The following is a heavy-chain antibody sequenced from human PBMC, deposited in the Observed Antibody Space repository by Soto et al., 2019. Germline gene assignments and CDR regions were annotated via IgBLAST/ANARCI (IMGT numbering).Heavy chain of an antibody. V-gene: IGHV3-30-3*01. Sequence: PGGSLRLSCAASGFTFSSYAMHWVRRAPGKGLEWVAVISYDGSNKYYADSVKGRFTISRDNSKNTLYLQMNSLRAEDTAVYYCARGYYDFWSGYYAVYYYYYGMDVWGQGTTVTVSS. D-gene: IGHD3-3*01. CDR1: GFTFSSYA. CDR2: ISYDGSNK. CDR3: ARGYYDFWSGYYAVYYYYYGMDV. J-gene: IGHJ6*02.